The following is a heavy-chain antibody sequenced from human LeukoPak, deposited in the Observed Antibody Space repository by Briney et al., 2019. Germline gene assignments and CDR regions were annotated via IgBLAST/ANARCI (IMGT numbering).Heavy chain of an antibody. D-gene: IGHD3-10*01. CDR3: ARDPQGGSGTNWFDP. CDR1: GASISSGGYY. Sequence: SQTLSLTCTVSGASISSGGYYWSWIRQHPGKGLEWIGYIYYSGSTYYNPSLKSRVTISVDTSKNQFSLKLSSVTAADTAVYYCARDPQGGSGTNWFDPWGQGTLVTVSS. V-gene: IGHV4-31*03. J-gene: IGHJ5*02. CDR2: IYYSGST.